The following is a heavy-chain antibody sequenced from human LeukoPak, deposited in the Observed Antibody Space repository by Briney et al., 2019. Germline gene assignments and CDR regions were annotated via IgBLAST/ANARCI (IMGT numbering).Heavy chain of an antibody. Sequence: SETLSLTCAVYGGSFSGYYWSWIRQPPGEGLEWIGEINHSGSTNYNPSLKSRVTISVDTSKNQFSLKLSSVTAADTAVYYCARVMITSPRVDYWGQGTLVTVSS. J-gene: IGHJ4*02. CDR3: ARVMITSPRVDY. CDR1: GGSFSGYY. V-gene: IGHV4-34*01. D-gene: IGHD3-16*01. CDR2: INHSGST.